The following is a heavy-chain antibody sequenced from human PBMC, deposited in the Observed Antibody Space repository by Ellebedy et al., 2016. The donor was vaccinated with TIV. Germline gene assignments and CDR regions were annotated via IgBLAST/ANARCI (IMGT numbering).Heavy chain of an antibody. Sequence: GESLKISCAASGFTLETFWMSWVRQAPGKGLEWVAKIKEDGSETYYADSVKGRFSISRDNAKKSLFLEMNSLRVEDTAIYFCVRDVYISMEISDRWGQGTLVTVSS. CDR2: IKEDGSET. CDR1: GFTLETFW. D-gene: IGHD3-3*02. V-gene: IGHV3-7*04. J-gene: IGHJ4*02. CDR3: VRDVYISMEISDR.